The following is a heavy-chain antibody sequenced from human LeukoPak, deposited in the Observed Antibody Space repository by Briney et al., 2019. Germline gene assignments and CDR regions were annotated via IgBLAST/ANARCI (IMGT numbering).Heavy chain of an antibody. CDR1: GGSFSGYY. D-gene: IGHD3-22*01. CDR2: IYYSGST. CDR3: ARGPSGSSGYYGPHDAFDI. V-gene: IGHV4-59*01. J-gene: IGHJ3*02. Sequence: SETLSLTCAVYGGSFSGYYWSWIRQPPGKGLEWIGYIYYSGSTNYNPSLKSRVTISVDTSKNQFSLKLSSVTAADTAVYYCARGPSGSSGYYGPHDAFDIWGQGTMVTVSS.